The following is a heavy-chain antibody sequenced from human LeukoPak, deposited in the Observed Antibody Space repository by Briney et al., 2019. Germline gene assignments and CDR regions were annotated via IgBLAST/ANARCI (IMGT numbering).Heavy chain of an antibody. J-gene: IGHJ6*03. Sequence: SVKVSCKASGGTFSSYAISWVRQAPGQGLEWMGGIIPIFGTTTYAQKFQGRVTITTDESTSTAYMELSSLRSEDTAVYYCASAAAGRGYYYYMDVWGKGTTVTVSS. CDR2: IIPIFGTT. D-gene: IGHD6-13*01. V-gene: IGHV1-69*05. CDR1: GGTFSSYA. CDR3: ASAAAGRGYYYYMDV.